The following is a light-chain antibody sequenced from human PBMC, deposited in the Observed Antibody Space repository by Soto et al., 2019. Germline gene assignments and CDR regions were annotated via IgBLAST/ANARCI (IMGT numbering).Light chain of an antibody. Sequence: EIGMTQSPATLSVSPGERATLSCRASQSVSSNLAWYQQKPGQAPRLLIYGASTRATGIPARFSGSGSGTEFTLTISSLQSEDFAVYYCQQYNNWPSLTLGGGTKVEIK. J-gene: IGKJ4*01. V-gene: IGKV3-15*01. CDR1: QSVSSN. CDR2: GAS. CDR3: QQYNNWPSLT.